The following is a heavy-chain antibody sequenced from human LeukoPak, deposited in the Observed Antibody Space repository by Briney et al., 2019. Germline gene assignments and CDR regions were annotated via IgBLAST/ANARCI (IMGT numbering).Heavy chain of an antibody. CDR3: ARSSSVTIPGYYFDY. CDR1: GYTFTSYG. D-gene: IGHD2-21*01. V-gene: IGHV1-18*01. J-gene: IGHJ4*02. Sequence: ASVKVSCKASGYTFTSYGINWVRLAPGQGLEWMGWISAYNGNTNYAQKLQGRVTMTTDTSTSTAYMELRSLRSDDTAVYYCARSSSVTIPGYYFDYWGQGTLVTVSS. CDR2: ISAYNGNT.